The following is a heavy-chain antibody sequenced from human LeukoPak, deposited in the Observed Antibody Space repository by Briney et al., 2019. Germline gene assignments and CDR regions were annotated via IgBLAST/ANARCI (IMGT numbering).Heavy chain of an antibody. Sequence: PSETLSLTCAVPGGSISSGGYSWSWIRQPPGKGLEWIGYINHSGSTYYNPSLKSRVTISVDRSKNQFSLKLSSVTAADTAVYYCARHFIAVAGTFDYWGQGTLVTVSS. CDR3: ARHFIAVAGTFDY. J-gene: IGHJ4*02. D-gene: IGHD6-19*01. CDR1: GGSISSGGYS. V-gene: IGHV4-30-2*01. CDR2: INHSGST.